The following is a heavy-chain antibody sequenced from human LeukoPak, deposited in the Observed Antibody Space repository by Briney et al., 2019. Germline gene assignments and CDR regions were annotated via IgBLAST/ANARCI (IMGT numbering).Heavy chain of an antibody. CDR1: GGSISSYY. D-gene: IGHD3-3*01. V-gene: IGHV4-59*01. J-gene: IGHJ1*01. CDR3: ASRDYDFWS. Sequence: KPSETLSLTCTVSGGSISSYYWSWIRQPPGEGLEWIGDIYYSGSTDYNPSLKSRVTMSVDTSNNQFSLNLSSVTAADTAVYSCASRDYDFWSWGQGTMVTVSS. CDR2: IYYSGST.